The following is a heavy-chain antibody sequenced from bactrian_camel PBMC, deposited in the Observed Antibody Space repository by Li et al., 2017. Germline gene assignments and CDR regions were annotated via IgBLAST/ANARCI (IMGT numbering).Heavy chain of an antibody. J-gene: IGHJ6*01. Sequence: VQLVESGGGLVQPGGSLRLSCAASGFPFSAYAMSWVRQAPGKGLEWVSVINSVGGSTYYADSVKGRFTISRDNAKNMVYLQMNSLKADDTALYYCAKADYAGTAFSYWGQGTQVTVS. D-gene: IGHD6*01. CDR2: INSVGGST. V-gene: IGHV3S40*01. CDR3: AKADYAGTAFSY. CDR1: GFPFSAYA.